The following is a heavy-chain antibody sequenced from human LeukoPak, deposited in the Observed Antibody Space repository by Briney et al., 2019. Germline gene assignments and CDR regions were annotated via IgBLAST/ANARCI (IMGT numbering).Heavy chain of an antibody. D-gene: IGHD3-10*01. J-gene: IGHJ4*02. CDR1: GFTFSSYA. Sequence: GGSLRLSCAASGFTFSSYAMHWVRQAPGKGLEWVAVISYDGSNKYYADSVKGRFTISRDNSKNTLYLQMNSLRAEDTAVYYCAREMEQVHPGFGEFDFDYWGQGTLVTVSS. V-gene: IGHV3-30-3*01. CDR3: AREMEQVHPGFGEFDFDY. CDR2: ISYDGSNK.